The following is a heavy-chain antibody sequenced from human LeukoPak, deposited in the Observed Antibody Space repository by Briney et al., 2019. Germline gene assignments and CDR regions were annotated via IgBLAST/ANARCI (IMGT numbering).Heavy chain of an antibody. V-gene: IGHV3-23*01. D-gene: IGHD3-9*01. CDR3: AKDPTAYYDILTGYYDY. J-gene: IGHJ4*02. Sequence: GGSLRLSCAASGFTFSSYAMRWVRQAPGKGLERVSAISGSGGSTYYADSVKGRFTISRDNSKNTLYLQMNSLRAEDTAVYYCAKDPTAYYDILTGYYDYWGQGTLVTASS. CDR2: ISGSGGST. CDR1: GFTFSSYA.